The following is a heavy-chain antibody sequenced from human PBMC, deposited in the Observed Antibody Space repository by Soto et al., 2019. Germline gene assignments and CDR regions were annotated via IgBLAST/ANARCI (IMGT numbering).Heavy chain of an antibody. CDR2: ISDYNGNT. J-gene: IGHJ4*02. CDR1: GYTFTSYG. Sequence: QAQLLLSGAEVKKHGAPVKVSCKASGYTFTSYGIRWVRQAPGQGLEWMGWISDYNGNTNYAQKLQRRVTMTTDTSTSTVYMEVRSLRSDATAVYYCAREPVTRSDYWGQGTLVTAS. V-gene: IGHV1-18*01. CDR3: AREPVTRSDY. D-gene: IGHD4-17*01.